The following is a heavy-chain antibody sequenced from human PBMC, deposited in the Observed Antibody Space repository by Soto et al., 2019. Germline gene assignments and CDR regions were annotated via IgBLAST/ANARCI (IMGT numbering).Heavy chain of an antibody. J-gene: IGHJ1*01. CDR1: GGSISSYY. CDR2: IYFTGST. CDR3: AREVAGPFS. D-gene: IGHD6-19*01. Sequence: LSLTCTVSGGSISSYYWNWIRQPPGKGLEWIGYIYFTGSTNYNPSLKSRVTISVDTSKTQFSLELTSVTAADTAVYYCAREVAGPFSWGQGIQVTVSS. V-gene: IGHV4-59*12.